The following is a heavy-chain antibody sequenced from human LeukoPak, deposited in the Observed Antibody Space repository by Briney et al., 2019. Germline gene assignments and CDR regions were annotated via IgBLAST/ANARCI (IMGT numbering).Heavy chain of an antibody. Sequence: GGSLRLSCAASGLTVSRNYMSWVRQAPGKGLESVSVIYSGGSTYYADSVRGRFIISRDNSKNTLYLQMNSLRVEDTAVYYCARVGVHWGQGTLVTVSS. CDR2: IYSGGST. CDR3: ARVGVH. D-gene: IGHD3-10*01. CDR1: GLTVSRNY. V-gene: IGHV3-53*01. J-gene: IGHJ4*02.